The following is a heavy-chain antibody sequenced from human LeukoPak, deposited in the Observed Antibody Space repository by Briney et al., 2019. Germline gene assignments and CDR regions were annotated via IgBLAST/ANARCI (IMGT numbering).Heavy chain of an antibody. CDR2: ISYDGSNK. CDR1: GFTFSSYG. Sequence: TGGSLRLSCAASGFTFSSYGIHWVRQAPGKGLEWVAVISYDGSNKYYADSVKGRFTISRDNSKNTLYLQMNSLRADDTAVYYCVKGINSGTYYYFDFWGQGTLVTVSS. D-gene: IGHD1-26*01. J-gene: IGHJ4*02. V-gene: IGHV3-33*05. CDR3: VKGINSGTYYYFDF.